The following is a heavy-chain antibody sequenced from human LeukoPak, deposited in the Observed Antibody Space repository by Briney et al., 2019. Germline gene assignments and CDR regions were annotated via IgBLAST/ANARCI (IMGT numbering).Heavy chain of an antibody. J-gene: IGHJ4*02. Sequence: SETLSLTCTVSGGSISSYYWSWIRQPPGKGLEWIGYIYYSGSTNYNPSLKSRVTISVDTSKNQFSLKLSSVTAADTAVYYCARGARAGYNLEPFDYWGQGTLVTVSS. CDR2: IYYSGST. CDR3: ARGARAGYNLEPFDY. V-gene: IGHV4-59*08. D-gene: IGHD5-24*01. CDR1: GGSISSYY.